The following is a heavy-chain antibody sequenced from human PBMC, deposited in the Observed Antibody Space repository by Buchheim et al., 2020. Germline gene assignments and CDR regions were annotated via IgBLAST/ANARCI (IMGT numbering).Heavy chain of an antibody. CDR3: VKTVHILPGYQRWVYYMDV. J-gene: IGHJ6*03. V-gene: IGHV3-23*01. CDR1: GLTFNTFA. Sequence: EMQLLASGGGLVQPGGSLRVSCVASGLTFNTFALTWVRQAPGTGLEGVSAIKGNRFDTNYATSVTGRFTISKDNSKNMSYLEMNSLRAEDAAIYFCVKTVHILPGYQRWVYYMDVWGKGTT. D-gene: IGHD3-9*01. CDR2: IKGNRFDT.